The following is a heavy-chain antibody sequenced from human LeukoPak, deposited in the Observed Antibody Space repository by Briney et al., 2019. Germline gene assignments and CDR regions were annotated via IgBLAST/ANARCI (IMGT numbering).Heavy chain of an antibody. J-gene: IGHJ4*02. Sequence: ASVKVSCKASGYTFTGYYMHWVRQAPGQGLEWMGWINPNSGSTNYAQKFQGWVTMTRDTSISTAYMELSRLRSDDTAVYYCARASTVTTIVDYWGQGTLVTVSS. V-gene: IGHV1-2*04. D-gene: IGHD4-17*01. CDR2: INPNSGST. CDR3: ARASTVTTIVDY. CDR1: GYTFTGYY.